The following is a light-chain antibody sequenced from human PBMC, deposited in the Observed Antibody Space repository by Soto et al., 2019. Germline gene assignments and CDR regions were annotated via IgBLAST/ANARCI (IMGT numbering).Light chain of an antibody. Sequence: DIQMTQSPSTLSASVGDRVTITCRASQSTSTWLAWYQHKPGKAPNLLIYKASSLESGVPSRFSGSGSGTEFTLTISRLQPDDGAIYYCQQYGSYRTFGQGTKVEI. CDR3: QQYGSYRT. J-gene: IGKJ1*01. CDR1: QSTSTW. V-gene: IGKV1-5*03. CDR2: KAS.